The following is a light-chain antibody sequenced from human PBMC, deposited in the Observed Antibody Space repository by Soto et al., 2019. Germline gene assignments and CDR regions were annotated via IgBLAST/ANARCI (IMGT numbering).Light chain of an antibody. CDR2: RNN. J-gene: IGLJ3*02. V-gene: IGLV1-47*01. CDR3: AAWDDSLSGVL. Sequence: QSVLSQPPSASGTPGQRVTVSCSGSSSNIGTNYVYWYQQLPETAPKLLIYRNNQRPSGVPDRFAGSKSGTSASLAISGLRYEDEADYFCAAWDDSLSGVLFGGGTKLTVL. CDR1: SSNIGTNY.